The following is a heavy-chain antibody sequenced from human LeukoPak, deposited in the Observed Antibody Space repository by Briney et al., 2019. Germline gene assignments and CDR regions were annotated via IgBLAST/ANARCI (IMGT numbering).Heavy chain of an antibody. Sequence: GGSLRLSCAASGVTFDNDAMHWGRQAPGKGLEWVSLISVDGGSTYYADSVKGRFTISRDNSKNSLYLQMNSLRTEDTALYYCAKDYRSYGYLDYWGQGTLVTVSS. CDR1: GVTFDNDA. CDR3: AKDYRSYGYLDY. CDR2: ISVDGGST. D-gene: IGHD5-18*01. V-gene: IGHV3-43*02. J-gene: IGHJ4*02.